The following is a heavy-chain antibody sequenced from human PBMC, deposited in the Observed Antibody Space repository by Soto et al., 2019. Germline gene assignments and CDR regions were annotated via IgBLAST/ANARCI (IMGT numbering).Heavy chain of an antibody. J-gene: IGHJ4*02. Sequence: QVQLVQSGAEVKKPGASVTVSCKASGYTFSRHGISWVRQAPGQGLEWMAWSGNTNYPQKFQGRLTLTTNPSTRTADMELRSLRSDDTAVYYCARGADDFSSGYYYEYWGQGTLVTVSS. CDR1: GYTFSRHG. CDR3: ARGADDFSSGYYYEY. D-gene: IGHD3-3*01. CDR2: SGNT. V-gene: IGHV1-18*04.